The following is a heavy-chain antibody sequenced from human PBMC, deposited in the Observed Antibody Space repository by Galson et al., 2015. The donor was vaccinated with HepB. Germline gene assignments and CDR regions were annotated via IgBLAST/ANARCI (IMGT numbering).Heavy chain of an antibody. D-gene: IGHD2-21*02. Sequence: SLRLSCAASGFTFSSYSMNWVRQAPGKGLEWVSTITASGGSTYYVDSVRGRFTISRDNSKNTLYLQMNSLRADDTAVYYCAKSSGISVVGDRWGQGTLVTVSS. CDR2: ITASGGST. CDR3: AKSSGISVVGDR. CDR1: GFTFSSYS. J-gene: IGHJ4*02. V-gene: IGHV3-23*01.